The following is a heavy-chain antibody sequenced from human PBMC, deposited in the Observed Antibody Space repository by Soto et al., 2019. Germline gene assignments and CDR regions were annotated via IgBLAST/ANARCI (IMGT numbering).Heavy chain of an antibody. V-gene: IGHV1-46*03. CDR2: INPSGGST. D-gene: IGHD6-13*01. Sequence: QVQLVPPRAEVKKPGASLKLSSQASGYTFTSYYMHWVRQAPGQGLEWMGIINPSGGSTSYAQKFQGRVTMTRDTSTSTAYMELSSLRSEDTAVYYCARGQLVRDYYYYYMDVWGKGTTVTVSS. J-gene: IGHJ6*03. CDR3: ARGQLVRDYYYYYMDV. CDR1: GYTFTSYY.